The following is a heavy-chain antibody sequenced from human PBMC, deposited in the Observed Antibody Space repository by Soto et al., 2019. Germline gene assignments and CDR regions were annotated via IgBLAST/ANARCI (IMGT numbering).Heavy chain of an antibody. CDR1: GDSVSSNSAS. CDR2: TYYRSKWYN. V-gene: IGHV6-1*01. J-gene: IGHJ4*02. CDR3: ASKSSGWRKFDY. D-gene: IGHD6-19*01. Sequence: SQTLSLTCAISGDSVSSNSASWNWIRQSPSRCLEWLGRTYYRSKWYNDYAVSVKSRITINPDTSKNQFTLTLNTVNPEDTAVYYCASKSSGWRKFDYWGQGTLVTVSS.